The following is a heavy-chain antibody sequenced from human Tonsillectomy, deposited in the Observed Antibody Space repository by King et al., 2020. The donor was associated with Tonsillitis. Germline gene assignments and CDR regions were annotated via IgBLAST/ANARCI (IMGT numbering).Heavy chain of an antibody. CDR2: ITNSGHFR. CDR3: ASLGFGFDY. Sequence: VQLVESGGGLVKPGGSLRLSCEASGFPSNSYSMNWVRQAPGKGLEWVSSITNSGHFRYYADSVKGRFTFSRDNAKNSLFLQMNSLRAEDTAVYYCASLGFGFDYWGQGTLVTVSS. CDR1: GFPSNSYS. V-gene: IGHV3-21*01. D-gene: IGHD3-3*01. J-gene: IGHJ4*02.